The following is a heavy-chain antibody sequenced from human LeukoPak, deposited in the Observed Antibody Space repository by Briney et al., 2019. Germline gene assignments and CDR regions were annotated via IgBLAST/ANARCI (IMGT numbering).Heavy chain of an antibody. V-gene: IGHV4-34*01. CDR1: GGSFSGYY. J-gene: IGHJ3*02. CDR2: INHSGST. CDR3: ARGYYYDSSGRKDAFDI. D-gene: IGHD3-22*01. Sequence: PSETLSLTCAVYGGSFSGYYWGWIRQPPGKGLEWIGEINHSGSTNYNPSLKSRVTISVDTSKNQFSLKLSSVTAADTAVYYCARGYYYDSSGRKDAFDIWGQGTMVTVSS.